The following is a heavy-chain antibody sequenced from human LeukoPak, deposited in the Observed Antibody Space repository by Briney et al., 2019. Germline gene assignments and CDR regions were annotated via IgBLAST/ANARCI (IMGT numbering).Heavy chain of an antibody. V-gene: IGHV3-11*04. D-gene: IGHD3-3*01. J-gene: IGHJ4*02. Sequence: GGSLRLSCAASGFTFSDYYMSWIRQAPGKELEWVSYISSSGSTIYYADSVKGRFTISRDNAKNSLYLQMNSLRAEDTAVYYCATAPHGKFTFWSGYSDPLDYWGQGTLVTVSS. CDR2: ISSSGSTI. CDR1: GFTFSDYY. CDR3: ATAPHGKFTFWSGYSDPLDY.